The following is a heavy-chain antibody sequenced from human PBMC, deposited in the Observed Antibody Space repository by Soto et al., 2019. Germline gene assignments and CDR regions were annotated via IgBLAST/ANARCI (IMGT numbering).Heavy chain of an antibody. Sequence: PGGSLRLSCSASGFTFSTYAMHWVRQAPGRGLQYVSSISSNGGSTHYPDSVKGRFTISRDNSKNTLYLQMSSLRAEDTAVYYCVKDRWIDYWGQGTLVTVSS. CDR2: ISSNGGST. J-gene: IGHJ4*02. V-gene: IGHV3-64D*06. CDR1: GFTFSTYA. D-gene: IGHD3-16*02. CDR3: VKDRWIDY.